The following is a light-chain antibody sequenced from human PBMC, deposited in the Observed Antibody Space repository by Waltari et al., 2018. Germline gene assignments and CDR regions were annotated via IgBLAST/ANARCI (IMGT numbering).Light chain of an antibody. CDR2: AAS. V-gene: IGKV3-20*01. J-gene: IGKJ1*01. Sequence: EVVLTQSPGTLSLSPGERATLSCRASQSVNKYLAWYQQRPGQAPRLRIYAASTRATGVPDRFSGSGFGTDFSLTISRLEPEDFAVYFCQNHERLPATFGQGTKVEIK. CDR1: QSVNKY. CDR3: QNHERLPAT.